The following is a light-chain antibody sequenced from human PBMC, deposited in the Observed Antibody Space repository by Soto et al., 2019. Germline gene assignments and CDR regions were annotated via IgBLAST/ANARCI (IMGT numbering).Light chain of an antibody. Sequence: EIVLTQSPATLSLSPGERATLSCRASQSVSSYLAWYQQKPGQAPRLLIHDASNRATGIPARFSGSGSGTEFTLTIISLEAEDFALYCCQQRSSWPRLTFGQGTKLEIK. CDR2: DAS. V-gene: IGKV3-11*01. J-gene: IGKJ2*01. CDR1: QSVSSY. CDR3: QQRSSWPRLT.